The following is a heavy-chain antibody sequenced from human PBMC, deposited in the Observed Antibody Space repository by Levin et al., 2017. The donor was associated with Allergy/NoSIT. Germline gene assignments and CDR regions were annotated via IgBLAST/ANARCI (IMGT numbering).Heavy chain of an antibody. V-gene: IGHV1-2*02. Sequence: ASVKVSCKASGYTFTGYYMHWVRQAPGQGLEWMGWINPNSGGTNYAQKFQGRVTMTRDTSISTAYMELSRLRSDDTAVYYCARDPLDYDILTGYFYYYYGMDGWGQGTTVTVSS. D-gene: IGHD3-9*01. CDR2: INPNSGGT. CDR3: ARDPLDYDILTGYFYYYYGMDG. CDR1: GYTFTGYY. J-gene: IGHJ6*02.